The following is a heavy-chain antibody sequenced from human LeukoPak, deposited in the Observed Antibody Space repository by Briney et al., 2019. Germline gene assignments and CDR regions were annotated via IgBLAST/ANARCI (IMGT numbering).Heavy chain of an antibody. V-gene: IGHV4-39*07. J-gene: IGHJ4*02. CDR3: ARDGLGSWLVI. CDR2: IYYSGST. Sequence: SETLTLTCTVSGGSISSSSYYWGWIRQPPGKGLEWIGSIYYSGSTYYNPSLKSRVTISVDTSKNQFSLKLSSVTAADTAVYYCARDGLGSWLVIWGQGTLVTVSS. CDR1: GGSISSSSYY. D-gene: IGHD3-22*01.